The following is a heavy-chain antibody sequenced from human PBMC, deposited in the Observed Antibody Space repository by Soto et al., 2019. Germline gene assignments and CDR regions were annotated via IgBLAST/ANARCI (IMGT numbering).Heavy chain of an antibody. CDR2: IYHSGST. Sequence: QVHLQESGPGLIKPSGTLSLTCAVSGGSISSNWWSWVRQPPGKGLEWIGEIYHSGSTNYNPSLMNRVTMSRDKSQNRLSLNLSSVTAADTAVYYCARHIAVSGTRGFDFWGRGTLVTVSS. D-gene: IGHD6-19*01. CDR3: ARHIAVSGTRGFDF. CDR1: GGSISSNW. V-gene: IGHV4-4*02. J-gene: IGHJ4*02.